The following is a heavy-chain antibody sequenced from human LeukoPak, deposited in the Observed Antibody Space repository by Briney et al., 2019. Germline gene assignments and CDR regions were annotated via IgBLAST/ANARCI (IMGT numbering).Heavy chain of an antibody. CDR1: GGSFSGYY. Sequence: KPSETLSLTCAVYGGSFSGYYWSWIRQRPGKGLEWIGEIYHSGGTYYNPSLKSRVTMSVDSSNNQFSLKLSSVTAADTAVYYCARLSLPQYYYDSSGYYGNFQHWGQSTLVTVSS. V-gene: IGHV4-34*01. CDR2: IYHSGGT. J-gene: IGHJ1*01. CDR3: ARLSLPQYYYDSSGYYGNFQH. D-gene: IGHD3-22*01.